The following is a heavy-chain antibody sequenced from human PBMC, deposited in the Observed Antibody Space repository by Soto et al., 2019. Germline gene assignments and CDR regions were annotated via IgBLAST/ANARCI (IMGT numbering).Heavy chain of an antibody. CDR2: INPNSGGT. Sequence: ASVKVSCKASGYTFTGYYMHWVRQAPGQGLEWMGWINPNSGGTNYAQKFQGWVTMTRDTSISTAYMELSRLRSDDTAVYDCARDDGQLERRHRDSRDYGMDVWGQGTTVTVSS. V-gene: IGHV1-2*04. D-gene: IGHD1-1*01. CDR3: ARDDGQLERRHRDSRDYGMDV. J-gene: IGHJ6*02. CDR1: GYTFTGYY.